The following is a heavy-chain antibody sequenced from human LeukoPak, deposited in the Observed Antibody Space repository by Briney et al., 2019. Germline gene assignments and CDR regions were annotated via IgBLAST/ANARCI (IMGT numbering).Heavy chain of an antibody. Sequence: GGSLRLSCAASGFTFSRYCMHWVRQAPGKGPVWLSCICQDGTVANYADSVRGRFTISRDNAKSTVSLQMNSLRVEDTAVYYCVRDFREADYWGRGSLVTVSS. CDR3: VRDFREADY. D-gene: IGHD3-10*01. CDR2: ICQDGTVA. CDR1: GFTFSRYC. V-gene: IGHV3-74*01. J-gene: IGHJ4*02.